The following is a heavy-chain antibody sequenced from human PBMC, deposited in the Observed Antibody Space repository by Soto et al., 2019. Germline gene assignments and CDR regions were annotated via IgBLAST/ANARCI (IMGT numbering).Heavy chain of an antibody. J-gene: IGHJ6*02. CDR3: ARAAGDIVVVVAATLGDPDYYYYYYGMDV. CDR2: INHSGST. D-gene: IGHD2-15*01. V-gene: IGHV4-34*01. Sequence: PSETLSLTCAVYGGSFSGYYWSWIRQPPGKWLEWIGEINHSGSTNYNPSLKSRVTISVDTSKNQFSLKLSSVTAADTAVYYCARAAGDIVVVVAATLGDPDYYYYYYGMDVWGQGXTVTVYS. CDR1: GGSFSGYY.